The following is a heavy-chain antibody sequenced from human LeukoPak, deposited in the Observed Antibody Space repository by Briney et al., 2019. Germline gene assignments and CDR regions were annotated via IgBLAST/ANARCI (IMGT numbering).Heavy chain of an antibody. Sequence: GFTFXSYEMNWVRQAPGKGLEWVSYISSSGSTIYYADSVKGRFTISRDNAKNSLYMQMNSLRAEDTAVYYXXXXXXTXXXXVWGKGXTXTISS. J-gene: IGHJ6*04. CDR2: ISSSGSTI. V-gene: IGHV3-48*03. CDR1: GFTFXSYE. CDR3: XXXXXTXXXXV.